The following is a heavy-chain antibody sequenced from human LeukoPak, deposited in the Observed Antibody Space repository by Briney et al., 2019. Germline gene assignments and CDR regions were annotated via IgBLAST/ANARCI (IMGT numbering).Heavy chain of an antibody. Sequence: GGSLRLSCAASGFSFSSHGMHWVRQAPGKGLEWVAVISNDGTIKLYGDSVKGRFTISRDDSKNTLYFQMNSLKTEDTAVYYCAKDRAFQAAGVTDYWGQGTLVTVSS. J-gene: IGHJ4*02. CDR3: AKDRAFQAAGVTDY. CDR1: GFSFSSHG. V-gene: IGHV3-30*18. D-gene: IGHD3-10*01. CDR2: ISNDGTIK.